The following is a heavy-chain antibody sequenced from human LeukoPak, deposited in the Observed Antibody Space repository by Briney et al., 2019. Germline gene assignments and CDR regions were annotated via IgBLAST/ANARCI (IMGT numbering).Heavy chain of an antibody. J-gene: IGHJ4*02. CDR3: ARDQYYYDRSGDY. CDR1: GYSISSGYY. Sequence: SETLSLTCTVSGYSISSGYYWGWTRQPPGKGLEWIGSVYHSGSTYYNPSLKSRVTISVDTSKNQFSLKLASVTAADTAVYYCARDQYYYDRSGDYWGQGTLVTVSS. V-gene: IGHV4-38-2*02. D-gene: IGHD3-22*01. CDR2: VYHSGST.